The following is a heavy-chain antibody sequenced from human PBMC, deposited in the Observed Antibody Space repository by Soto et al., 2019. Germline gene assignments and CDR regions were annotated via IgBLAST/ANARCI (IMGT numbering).Heavy chain of an antibody. CDR3: AKDAVPYNGVWDPFDM. J-gene: IGHJ3*02. CDR1: GFTFSSYA. D-gene: IGHD2-8*01. V-gene: IGHV3-23*01. CDR2: LGGGGDDT. Sequence: EVQLLESGGGLAQPGGSLRLSCEASGFTFSSYAMSWVRQAPGKGLEWVSSLGGGGDDTCYADYMKGRFTVSRDNSGNTLYLQMHSLREEDTAVYYCAKDAVPYNGVWDPFDMRGQGTKVIVSS.